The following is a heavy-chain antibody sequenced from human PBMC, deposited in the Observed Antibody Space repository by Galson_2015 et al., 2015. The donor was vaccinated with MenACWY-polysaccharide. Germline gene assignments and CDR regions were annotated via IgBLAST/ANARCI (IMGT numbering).Heavy chain of an antibody. CDR2: IYYSGST. J-gene: IGHJ3*02. CDR1: GGSISSGGYY. V-gene: IGHV4-31*03. D-gene: IGHD3/OR15-3a*01. Sequence: TLSLTCTVSGGSISSGGYYWSWIRQHPGKGLEWIGYIYYSGSTYYNPSLKSRVTISVDTSKNQFSLKLSSVTAADTAVYYCARRNRIMVSRDAFDIWGQGTMVTVSS. CDR3: ARRNRIMVSRDAFDI.